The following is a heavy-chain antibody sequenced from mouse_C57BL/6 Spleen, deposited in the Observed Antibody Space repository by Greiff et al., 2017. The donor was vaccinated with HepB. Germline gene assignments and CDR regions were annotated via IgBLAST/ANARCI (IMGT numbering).Heavy chain of an antibody. CDR1: GFSFNTYA. Sequence: EVKLVESGGGLVQPKGSLKLSCAASGFSFNTYAMNWVRQAPGKGLEWVARIRSKSNNYATYYADSVKDRFTISRDDSESMLYLQMNNLKTEDTAMYYCVRQLLYPLEGFDYWGQGTTLTVSS. CDR3: VRQLLYPLEGFDY. D-gene: IGHD2-12*01. J-gene: IGHJ2*01. CDR2: IRSKSNNYAT. V-gene: IGHV10-1*01.